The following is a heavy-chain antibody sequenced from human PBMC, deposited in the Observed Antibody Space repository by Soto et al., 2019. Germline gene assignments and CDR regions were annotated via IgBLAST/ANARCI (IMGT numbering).Heavy chain of an antibody. J-gene: IGHJ4*02. V-gene: IGHV3-64*01. CDR1: GFTFSNYA. Sequence: GGSLRLSCAASGFTFSNYAMHWVRQAPGKGLEYVSAINSHGDSTYYANSVKGRFTISRDNSKNTLYLQMGSLRTEDMAVYYCARRDGYNFDYWGQGTLVTVSS. D-gene: IGHD5-12*01. CDR3: ARRDGYNFDY. CDR2: INSHGDST.